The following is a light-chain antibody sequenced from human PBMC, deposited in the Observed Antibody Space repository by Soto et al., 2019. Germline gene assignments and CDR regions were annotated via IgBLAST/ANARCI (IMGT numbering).Light chain of an antibody. V-gene: IGKV1-9*01. J-gene: IGKJ3*01. CDR1: QGISSY. CDR3: QQRNSYAFT. CDR2: AAS. Sequence: IQLTQSPSSLSASVGDRATFTCRASQGISSYLAWYQHNPGKAPQLLIYAASTLQSGVPSRFSGSGSGTDFTLTISSLQPEDFATYYCQQRNSYAFTFGPGTKVDIK.